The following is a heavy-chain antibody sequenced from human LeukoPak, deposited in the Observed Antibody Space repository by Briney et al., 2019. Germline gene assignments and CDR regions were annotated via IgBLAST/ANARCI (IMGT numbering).Heavy chain of an antibody. D-gene: IGHD6-13*01. CDR3: ARGLYSSTWYDY. Sequence: GGSLRLSCAASGFTVSSNYISWVRQAPGKGLEWVSVIHSGGSTNYAASVKGRFTISRDISKNTLYLQMNSLRAEDTAVYYCARGLYSSTWYDYWGQGTLVTVSS. J-gene: IGHJ4*02. CDR2: IHSGGST. V-gene: IGHV3-53*01. CDR1: GFTVSSNY.